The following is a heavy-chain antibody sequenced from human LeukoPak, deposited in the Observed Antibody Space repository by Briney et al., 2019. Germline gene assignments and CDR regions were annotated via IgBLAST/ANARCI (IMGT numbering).Heavy chain of an antibody. CDR3: ARTRETNPYYYYMDV. D-gene: IGHD1-26*01. V-gene: IGHV3-30*03. CDR1: GFTFRSYG. CDR2: ISYDGGDK. Sequence: PGGSLRLSCVASGFTFRSYGMHWVRQAPGKGLEWVAVISYDGGDKYYADSVKGRFTISRDNAKNSLYLQMNSLRAEDTAVYYCARTRETNPYYYYMDVWGKGTTVTVSS. J-gene: IGHJ6*03.